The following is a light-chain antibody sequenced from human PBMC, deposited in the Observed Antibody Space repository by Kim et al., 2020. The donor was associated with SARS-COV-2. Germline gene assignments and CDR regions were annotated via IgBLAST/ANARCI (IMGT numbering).Light chain of an antibody. V-gene: IGLV3-1*01. Sequence: SYELTQPPSVSVSPGQTASITCSGDKLGDKYASWYQQKPGQSPVVVIFRDNRRPSGIPERFSGSNSGNTATLTISGTQAMVEADYYCQAWDSSIYVFGTGTKVTDL. CDR1: KLGDKY. J-gene: IGLJ1*01. CDR2: RDN. CDR3: QAWDSSIYV.